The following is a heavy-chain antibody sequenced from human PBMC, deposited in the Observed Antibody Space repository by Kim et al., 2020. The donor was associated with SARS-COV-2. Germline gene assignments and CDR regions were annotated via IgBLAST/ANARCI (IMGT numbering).Heavy chain of an antibody. J-gene: IGHJ5*02. CDR3: ARAAATKANWFDP. CDR2: INAGNGNT. V-gene: IGHV1-3*01. D-gene: IGHD2-15*01. CDR1: GYTFTSYA. Sequence: SVKVSCKASGYTFTSYAMHWVRQAPGQRLEWMGWINAGNGNTKYSQKFQGRVTITRDTSASTAYMELSSLRSEDTAVYYCARAAATKANWFDPWGQGTLVTVSS.